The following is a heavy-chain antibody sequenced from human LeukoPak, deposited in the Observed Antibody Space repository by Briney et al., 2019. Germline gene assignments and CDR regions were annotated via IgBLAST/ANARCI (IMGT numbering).Heavy chain of an antibody. CDR3: VRDAGYSGYDYSFDY. CDR2: IWYDGSHK. J-gene: IGHJ4*02. CDR1: GCTFDYYA. V-gene: IGHV3-33*01. D-gene: IGHD5-12*01. Sequence: GGTLRLSCAASGCTFDYYAFHWIRQAPGKGLEWVAYIWYDGSHKHYPDSVKGRFTISRDNSKNTVYLQMNSLRAEDTAVYYCVRDAGYSGYDYSFDYWGQGTLVTVSS.